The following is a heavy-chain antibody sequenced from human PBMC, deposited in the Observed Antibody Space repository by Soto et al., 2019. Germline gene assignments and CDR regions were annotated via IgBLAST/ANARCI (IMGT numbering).Heavy chain of an antibody. D-gene: IGHD2-2*01. Sequence: QVQLVESGGGVVQPGRSLRLSCAASGFTFSSYAMHWVRQAPGKGLEWVAVISYDGSNKYYADSVKGRFTISRDNSKNTLYLQMNSLRAEDTAVYYCANVPAAWAIWGQVTMVTVSS. V-gene: IGHV3-30-3*01. CDR1: GFTFSSYA. CDR2: ISYDGSNK. J-gene: IGHJ3*02. CDR3: ANVPAAWAI.